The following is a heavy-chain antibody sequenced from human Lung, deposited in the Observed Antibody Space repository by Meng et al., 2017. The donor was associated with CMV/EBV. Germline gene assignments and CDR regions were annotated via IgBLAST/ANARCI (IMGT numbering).Heavy chain of an antibody. CDR3: ARGLADYGFWSGYYNYYGMDV. CDR2: LFSNDDK. Sequence: SGXXLAKPTETLTLTCTVSRFSLSTARMGVSWIRQPPGKAREWHAHLFSNDDKSYSTSLNIRLTISKDTSKSQVVLTMTNMDPVDTATYYCARGLADYGFWSGYYNYYGMDVWGQGTXVTVSS. CDR1: RFSLSTARMG. D-gene: IGHD3-3*01. J-gene: IGHJ6*02. V-gene: IGHV2-26*01.